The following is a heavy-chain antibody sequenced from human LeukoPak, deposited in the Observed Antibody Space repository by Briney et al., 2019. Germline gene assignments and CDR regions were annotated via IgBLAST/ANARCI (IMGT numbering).Heavy chain of an antibody. Sequence: SETLSLTCTGSGCSISSSSDYWVWIRQPPGKELEWIGSIYYSWCNYYNPYLKSRVTISVDTSKNQFSLKLSSVTAADTAVYHCYLVPTSVLTSYSTPVWGKGTTVTLYS. CDR2: IYYSWCN. CDR1: GCSISSSSDY. J-gene: IGHJ6*04. CDR3: YLVPTSVLTSYSTPV. V-gene: IGHV4-39*07. D-gene: IGHD2-15*01.